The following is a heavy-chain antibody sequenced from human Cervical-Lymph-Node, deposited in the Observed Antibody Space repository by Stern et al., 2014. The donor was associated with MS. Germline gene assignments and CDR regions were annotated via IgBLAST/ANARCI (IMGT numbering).Heavy chain of an antibody. D-gene: IGHD6-6*01. CDR1: GYTFTSYY. J-gene: IGHJ4*02. CDR2: INPSDGST. Sequence: QVQLVESGAEVKKPGASVKVSCKASGYTFTSYYMHWVRQAPGQGLEWRGVINPSDGSTSYTQNFQGRITMTRDTSTSTVYMELSSLRSDDTAVYYCARRSSSSRNFDYWGQGTLVTVSS. V-gene: IGHV1-46*01. CDR3: ARRSSSSRNFDY.